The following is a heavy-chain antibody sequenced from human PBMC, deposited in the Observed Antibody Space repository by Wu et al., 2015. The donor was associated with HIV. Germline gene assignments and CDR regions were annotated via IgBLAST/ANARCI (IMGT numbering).Heavy chain of an antibody. CDR2: INTLTGVT. Sequence: QVQLVQSGAEVQKPGASVKVSCKASGYDFAGYYIHWVRLVPGQGLQWMGWINTLTGVTTYQQNFQGRVTMTRDTSISTAYMELSGLRSGDTALYYCSTFHEIQHYWGPGTLVAVSS. V-gene: IGHV1-2*02. D-gene: IGHD3-10*01. CDR3: STFHEIQHY. CDR1: GYDFAGYY. J-gene: IGHJ4*02.